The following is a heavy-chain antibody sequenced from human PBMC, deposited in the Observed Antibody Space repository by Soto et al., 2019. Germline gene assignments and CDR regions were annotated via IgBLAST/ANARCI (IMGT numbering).Heavy chain of an antibody. V-gene: IGHV3-48*03. CDR2: ISSSGSTI. CDR3: ARLAIFRVVRIVFDY. D-gene: IGHD3-3*01. J-gene: IGHJ4*02. CDR1: AFTFSRYG. Sequence: GGPLSLSWAAAAFTFSRYGMSWVSQAQGKGLEWVSYISSSGSTIYYADSVKGRFTISRDNAKNSLYLQLNSQRAEDTAVYYCARLAIFRVVRIVFDYWGQGTMVTVSS.